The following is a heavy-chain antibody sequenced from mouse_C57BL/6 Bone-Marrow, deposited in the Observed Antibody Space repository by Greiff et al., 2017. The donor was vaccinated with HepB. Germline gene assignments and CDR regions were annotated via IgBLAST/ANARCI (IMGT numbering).Heavy chain of an antibody. CDR3: AREVILRYAMDY. D-gene: IGHD1-1*01. J-gene: IGHJ4*01. V-gene: IGHV1-80*01. CDR1: GYAFSSYW. CDR2: IYPGAGDT. Sequence: VQLQQSGAELVKPGASVKISCKASGYAFSSYWMNWVKQRPGKGLEWIGQIYPGAGDTNYNGKFKGKATLTADKSSSTAYMQLSSLTSEDSAVYFCAREVILRYAMDYWGQGTSVTVSS.